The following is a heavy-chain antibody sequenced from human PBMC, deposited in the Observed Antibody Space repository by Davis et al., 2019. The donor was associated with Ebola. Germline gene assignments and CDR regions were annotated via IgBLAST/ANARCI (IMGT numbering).Heavy chain of an antibody. CDR2: IKSKTDGGTT. CDR1: GFTFSNAC. D-gene: IGHD2-2*01. J-gene: IGHJ4*02. CDR3: TTNLPGMSRGIDY. Sequence: GESLKISCAASGFTFSNACMTWVRQAPGKGLEWVGRIKSKTDGGTTDYSAPVRGRFSISRDDSENTVYLQMNSLKIEDTAVYYCTTNLPGMSRGIDYWGQGTLVTVSS. V-gene: IGHV3-15*01.